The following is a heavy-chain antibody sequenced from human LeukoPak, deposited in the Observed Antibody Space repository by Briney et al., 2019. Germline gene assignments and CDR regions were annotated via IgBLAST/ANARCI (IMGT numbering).Heavy chain of an antibody. Sequence: QPGGSLRLSCAASGFTFYDYAMHWVRHAPGKGVEWGSGISWDSGSIDYADSVKGRFTISRENAKNSLYLQMNGLRAEDTALYYCAKDRIYCSSTSCYSGHWFDPWGQGTLVTVSS. J-gene: IGHJ5*02. CDR1: GFTFYDYA. V-gene: IGHV3-9*01. CDR2: ISWDSGSI. CDR3: AKDRIYCSSTSCYSGHWFDP. D-gene: IGHD2-2*01.